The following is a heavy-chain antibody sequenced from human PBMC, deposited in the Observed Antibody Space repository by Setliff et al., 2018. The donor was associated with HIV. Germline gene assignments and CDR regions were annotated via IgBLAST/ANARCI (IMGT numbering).Heavy chain of an antibody. J-gene: IGHJ3*02. CDR1: GGSFSSTTYW. D-gene: IGHD5-18*01. V-gene: IGHV4-39*01. Sequence: SETLSLTCTVSGGSFSSTTYWWGWIRQPPGKGLEWIGTIYYNGNTFYDPSLKSRVTISIDMSKNQFSLKLTSVAAADTAVYYCAKRPGYGYPFHIWGQGTMVTVSS. CDR2: IYYNGNT. CDR3: AKRPGYGYPFHI.